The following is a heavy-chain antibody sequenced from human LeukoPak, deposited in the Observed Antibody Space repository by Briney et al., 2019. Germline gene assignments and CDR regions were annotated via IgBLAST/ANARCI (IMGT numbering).Heavy chain of an antibody. D-gene: IGHD3-9*01. CDR3: ARDGGGLNDIHADY. CDR2: INPNSGGT. CDR1: GYTFTGYY. V-gene: IGHV1-2*02. J-gene: IGHJ4*02. Sequence: VASVKVSCKSSGYTFTGYYMHWVRQPPRQGLEWMGWINPNSGGTNYAQKFQGRVTMTSDTSISTAYMGLIRLRSDDTAVYYCARDGGGLNDIHADYWGQGTLVTVSS.